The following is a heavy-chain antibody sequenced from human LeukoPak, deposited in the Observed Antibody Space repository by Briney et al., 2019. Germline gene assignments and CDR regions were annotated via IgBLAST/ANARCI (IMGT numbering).Heavy chain of an antibody. CDR3: ASLAAASGDDAFDI. J-gene: IGHJ3*02. CDR2: ISAYNGNT. V-gene: IGHV1-18*01. D-gene: IGHD6-13*01. Sequence: EASVKVSCKASGYTFTSYDINWVRQAPGQGLEWMGWISAYNGNTNYAQKLQGRVTMTTDTSTSTAYMELRSLRSDDTAVYYCASLAAASGDDAFDIWGQGTMVTVSS. CDR1: GYTFTSYD.